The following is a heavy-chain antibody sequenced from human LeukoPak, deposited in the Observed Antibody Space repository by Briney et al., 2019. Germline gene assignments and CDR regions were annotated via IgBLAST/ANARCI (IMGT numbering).Heavy chain of an antibody. CDR3: ARVGYYDSSGYPDPDFDY. J-gene: IGHJ4*02. CDR2: INPNSGGT. Sequence: ASVKVSCKASGYTFTGYYMHWVRQAPGQGLEWMGWINPNSGGTNYAQKFQGRVTMTRDTSTSTVYMELSSLRSEDTAVYYCARVGYYDSSGYPDPDFDYWGQGTLVTVSS. D-gene: IGHD3-22*01. CDR1: GYTFTGYY. V-gene: IGHV1-2*02.